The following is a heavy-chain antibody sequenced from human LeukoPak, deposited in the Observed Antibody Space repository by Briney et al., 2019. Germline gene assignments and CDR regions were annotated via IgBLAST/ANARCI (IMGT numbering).Heavy chain of an antibody. J-gene: IGHJ6*02. D-gene: IGHD3-10*01. Sequence: SVKVSCKASGGTFSSYAISWVRQAPGQGLEWMGRIIPILGIANYAQKFQGRVTITADKSTSTAYMELSSLRSEDTAVYYCASELGGSGSCIIYGMDVWGQGTTVTVSS. CDR3: ASELGGSGSCIIYGMDV. CDR2: IIPILGIA. CDR1: GGTFSSYA. V-gene: IGHV1-69*04.